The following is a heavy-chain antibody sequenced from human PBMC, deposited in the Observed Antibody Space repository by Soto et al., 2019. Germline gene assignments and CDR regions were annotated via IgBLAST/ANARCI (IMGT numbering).Heavy chain of an antibody. Sequence: ETLSLTCTVSGGSISSSSYYWGWIRQPPGKGLEWIGSIYYSGSTYYNPSLKSRVTISVDTSKNQFSLKLSSVTAADTAVYYCARHRRYSSSSLWFDPWGQGTLVTVSS. CDR2: IYYSGST. D-gene: IGHD6-6*01. CDR3: ARHRRYSSSSLWFDP. CDR1: GGSISSSSYY. J-gene: IGHJ5*02. V-gene: IGHV4-39*01.